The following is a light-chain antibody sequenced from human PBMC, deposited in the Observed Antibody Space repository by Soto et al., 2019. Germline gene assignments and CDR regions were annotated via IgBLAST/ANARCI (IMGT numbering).Light chain of an antibody. V-gene: IGKV1-5*01. Sequence: DIQMTQSPSTLSASVGDRVTITCRASQSISSWLAWYQQKPGKAPKLLIYDASSLESGVPSRFSGSGSGTEFTLTISSLQPDDFANYYCQQYNSYSRWTFGQGTKVDNK. J-gene: IGKJ1*01. CDR3: QQYNSYSRWT. CDR2: DAS. CDR1: QSISSW.